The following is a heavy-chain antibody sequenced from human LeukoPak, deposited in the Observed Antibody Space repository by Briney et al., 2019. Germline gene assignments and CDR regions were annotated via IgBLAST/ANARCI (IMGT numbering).Heavy chain of an antibody. J-gene: IGHJ5*02. D-gene: IGHD2-15*01. V-gene: IGHV3-48*03. CDR2: ISSSGTTI. CDR1: GFTFSSYE. CDR3: ARATQPGFDP. Sequence: GGSLRLSCAASGFTFSSYEMNWVRQAPGKGLEWVSYISSSGTTIYYADSVKGRFTISRDNAKNSLYLQMNSLRAEDTAVYYCARATQPGFDPWGQGTLVTVSS.